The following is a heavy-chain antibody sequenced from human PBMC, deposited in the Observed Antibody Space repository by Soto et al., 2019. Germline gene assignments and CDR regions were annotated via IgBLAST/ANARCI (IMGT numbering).Heavy chain of an antibody. CDR2: VNPDTGVA. D-gene: IGHD3-16*01. CDR3: ARDPIRGGVPYFFDF. V-gene: IGHV1-2*02. J-gene: IGHJ4*02. CDR1: GYTFTDYF. Sequence: ASVKVSCKASGYTFTDYFVHWVRLPHGQGLEWMGWVNPDTGVATFPQKFQGRVTVTRDASINTDYMELTHLTSEDTGIYYCARDPIRGGVPYFFDFWGRGTQVTAPQ.